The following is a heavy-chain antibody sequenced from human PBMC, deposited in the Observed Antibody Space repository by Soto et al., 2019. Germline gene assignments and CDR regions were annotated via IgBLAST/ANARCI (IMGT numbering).Heavy chain of an antibody. CDR3: ARVPDR. V-gene: IGHV4-4*02. J-gene: IGHJ5*02. CDR2: IYHLGTT. CDR1: GDTVSSTRR. D-gene: IGHD2-2*01. Sequence: PSETLSLTCTVSGDTVSSTRRWSWVRLSPGRGLEWIGDIYHLGTTNYNPSLKRRVSISLDKSKNQFSLKLTSVTAADTAVYYCARVPDRWGQGTLVTVSS.